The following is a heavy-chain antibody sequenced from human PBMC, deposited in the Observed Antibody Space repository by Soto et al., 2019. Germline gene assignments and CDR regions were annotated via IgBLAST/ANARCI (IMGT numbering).Heavy chain of an antibody. CDR2: INHSGST. D-gene: IGHD1-26*01. CDR1: GGSFSNYY. J-gene: IGHJ4*02. V-gene: IGHV4-34*01. CDR3: ARVSSGVGPDY. Sequence: QVQLQQWGAGLLKPSETLSLTCAVYGGSFSNYYWSWIRQPPGKGLEWIGEINHSGSTNDNPSLKSRVTISIDTSKNQFSLKVTSVTAADTAVYYCARVSSGVGPDYWGQGSLVTVSS.